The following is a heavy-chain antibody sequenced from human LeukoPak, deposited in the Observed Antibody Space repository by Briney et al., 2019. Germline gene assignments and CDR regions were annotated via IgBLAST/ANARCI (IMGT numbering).Heavy chain of an antibody. D-gene: IGHD3-10*01. V-gene: IGHV3-30-3*01. Sequence: GGSLRLSCAASGFTFSSYAMHWVRQAPGKGLEWVAVISYDGSNKYYADSVKGRFTISRDNSKNTLYLQMNSLRAEDTAVYYCARDLVTGTPLDQSYGSGRYWGQGTLVTVSS. J-gene: IGHJ4*02. CDR2: ISYDGSNK. CDR1: GFTFSSYA. CDR3: ARDLVTGTPLDQSYGSGRY.